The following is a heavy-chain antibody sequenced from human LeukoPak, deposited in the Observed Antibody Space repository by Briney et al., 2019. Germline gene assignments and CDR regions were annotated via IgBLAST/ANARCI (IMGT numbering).Heavy chain of an antibody. Sequence: GVPLRLPCAASGFTFDDYAMLWVRQAPGKGLEWVSLIREEGNTAHYAYSVRGRFTDSRDGGRNILYLQMNRLKPEVSAIYYCAWGDRSGSFYNWFDSWGQGTLVTVSS. CDR2: IREEGNTA. CDR1: GFTFDDYA. V-gene: IGHV3-43*02. J-gene: IGHJ5*01. CDR3: AWGDRSGSFYNWFDS. D-gene: IGHD1-26*01.